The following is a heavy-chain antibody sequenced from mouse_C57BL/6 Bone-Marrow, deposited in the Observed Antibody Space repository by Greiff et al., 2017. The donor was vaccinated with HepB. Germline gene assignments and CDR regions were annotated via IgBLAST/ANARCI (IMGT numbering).Heavy chain of an antibody. CDR2: IYPGGGYT. Sequence: VQLQQSGAELVRPGTSVKMSCKASGYTFTNYWIGWAKQRPGHGLEWIGDIYPGGGYTNYNEKFKGKATLTADKSSSTAYMQLSSLTSEDSAVYYCAKMSNCYWYFDVWGTGTTVTVSS. CDR1: GYTFTNYW. V-gene: IGHV1-63*01. CDR3: AKMSNCYWYFDV. D-gene: IGHD2-5*01. J-gene: IGHJ1*03.